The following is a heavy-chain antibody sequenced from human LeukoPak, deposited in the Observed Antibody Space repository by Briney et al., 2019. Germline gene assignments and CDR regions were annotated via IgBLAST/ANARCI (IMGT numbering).Heavy chain of an antibody. CDR1: GFTFSSYW. V-gene: IGHV3-74*01. CDR3: ARDRLRGGFDP. Sequence: GGSLRLSCAASGFTFSSYWMHWVRQAPGKGLVWVSRINSDGSSTSYADSVKGRFTISRDNAKNSLYLQMNSLRAEDTAVYYCARDRLRGGFDPWGQGTLVTVSS. D-gene: IGHD5-12*01. CDR2: INSDGSST. J-gene: IGHJ5*02.